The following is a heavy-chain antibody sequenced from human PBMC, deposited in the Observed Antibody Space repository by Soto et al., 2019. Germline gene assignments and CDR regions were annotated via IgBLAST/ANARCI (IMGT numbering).Heavy chain of an antibody. V-gene: IGHV5-51*01. CDR2: IYPGDSDT. CDR3: ARLSKVTTWRYYYYYGMDV. Sequence: GESLKISCKGSGYSFTSYWIGWVRQMPGKGLEWMGIIYPGDSDTRYSPSFQGQVTISADKSISTAYLQWSSLKASDTAMYYCARLSKVTTWRYYYYYGMDVWGQGTTVTVYS. D-gene: IGHD4-17*01. J-gene: IGHJ6*02. CDR1: GYSFTSYW.